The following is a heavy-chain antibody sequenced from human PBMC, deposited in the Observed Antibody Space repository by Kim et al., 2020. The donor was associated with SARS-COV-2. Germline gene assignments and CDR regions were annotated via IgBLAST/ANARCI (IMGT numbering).Heavy chain of an antibody. J-gene: IGHJ6*02. V-gene: IGHV3-23*01. CDR2: IRGSGTGT. D-gene: IGHD1-26*01. CDR1: GFTFSSYA. CDR3: AKASRVGTTIGYYYYSMDV. Sequence: GGSLRLSCAASGFTFSSYAMSWVRQAPGKGLEWVSTIRGSGTGTYYTDSVKGRFTISRDNSKNTVYLQMNSLRAEDTALYFCAKASRVGTTIGYYYYSMDVWGHGTTVTVSS.